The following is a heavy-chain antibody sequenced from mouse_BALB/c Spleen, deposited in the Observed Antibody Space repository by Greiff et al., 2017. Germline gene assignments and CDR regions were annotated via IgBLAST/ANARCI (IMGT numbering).Heavy chain of an antibody. D-gene: IGHD1-1*01. Sequence: QVQLQQPGAELVKPGASVKLSCKASGYTFTSYWMHWVKQRPGQGLEWIGEIDPSDSYTNYNQKFKGKATLTVDKSSSTAYMQLSSLTSEDSAVYYCARWGGSTLYYAMDYWGQGTSVTVSS. CDR1: GYTFTSYW. CDR3: ARWGGSTLYYAMDY. V-gene: IGHV1-69*02. CDR2: IDPSDSYT. J-gene: IGHJ4*01.